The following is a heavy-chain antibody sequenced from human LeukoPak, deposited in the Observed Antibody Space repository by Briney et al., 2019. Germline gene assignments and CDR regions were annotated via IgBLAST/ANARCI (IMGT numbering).Heavy chain of an antibody. V-gene: IGHV4-61*02. CDR1: GGSISSCSYY. J-gene: IGHJ5*02. D-gene: IGHD3-22*01. CDR2: IYTSGST. Sequence: SQTLSLTCTVSGGSISSCSYYWSWIRQPAGKGLEWIGRIYTSGSTNYNPSLKSRVTISVDTSKNQFSLKLSSVTAADTAVYYCARAVITMIVPSGDWFDPWGQGTLVTVSS. CDR3: ARAVITMIVPSGDWFDP.